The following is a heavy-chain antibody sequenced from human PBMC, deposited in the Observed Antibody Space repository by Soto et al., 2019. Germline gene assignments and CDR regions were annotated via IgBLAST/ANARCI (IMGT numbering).Heavy chain of an antibody. J-gene: IGHJ6*02. V-gene: IGHV1-69*02. CDR2: IIPILGIA. CDR3: GRGVAADTTNYYGMDI. D-gene: IGHD6-19*01. CDR1: GGTFSSYT. Sequence: QVQLVQSGAEVKKPGSSVKVSCKASGGTFSSYTISWVRQAPGQGLEWMGRIIPILGIANYAQKFQGRVTITANKSTRTAYKEMRRPRSKDTAMYYCGRGVAADTTNYYGMDIWGQATTVTVSS.